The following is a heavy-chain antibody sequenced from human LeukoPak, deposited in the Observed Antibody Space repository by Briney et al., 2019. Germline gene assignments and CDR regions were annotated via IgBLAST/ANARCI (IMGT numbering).Heavy chain of an antibody. CDR3: ARDDSGSGSPQYYFDS. D-gene: IGHD3-10*01. Sequence: GASVKVSCKASGYTFTGYYMHWVRQAPGQGLEWMGWINPNSGGTNYAQKFQGRVTMTRDTSISTAYMELSSLRSEDTAVYYCARDDSGSGSPQYYFDSWGQGTLVTVSS. CDR1: GYTFTGYY. CDR2: INPNSGGT. J-gene: IGHJ4*02. V-gene: IGHV1-2*02.